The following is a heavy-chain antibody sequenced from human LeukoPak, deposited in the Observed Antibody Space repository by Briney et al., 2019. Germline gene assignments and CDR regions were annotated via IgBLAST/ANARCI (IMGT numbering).Heavy chain of an antibody. CDR1: GFTFSSYS. D-gene: IGHD5-18*01. V-gene: IGHV3-21*01. Sequence: RGSPRLSCAASGFTFSSYSMKWDRPAPGEGPEGVSSISSSSSYIYYADSVKGRFTISRDNAKNSLYLQMNSLRAEDTAVYYCARGVELWLDYWGQGTLVTVSS. CDR3: ARGVELWLDY. J-gene: IGHJ4*02. CDR2: ISSSSSYI.